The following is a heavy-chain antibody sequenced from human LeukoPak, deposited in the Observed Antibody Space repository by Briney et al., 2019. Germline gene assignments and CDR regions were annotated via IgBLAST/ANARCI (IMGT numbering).Heavy chain of an antibody. J-gene: IGHJ4*02. Sequence: PGGSLRLSCAASGFTFSSYGMHWVRQAPGKGLKWVAVISYDGGKIYYADSVKGRFTISRDNSRNTLYLQVNSLRLEDTAVYCCGYGYSSSWSIDYWGQGTLVTVSS. V-gene: IGHV3-30*03. CDR3: GYGYSSSWSIDY. CDR1: GFTFSSYG. CDR2: ISYDGGKI. D-gene: IGHD5-24*01.